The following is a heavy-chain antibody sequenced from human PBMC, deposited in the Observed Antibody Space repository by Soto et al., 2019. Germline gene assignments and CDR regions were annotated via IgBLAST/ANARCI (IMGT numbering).Heavy chain of an antibody. V-gene: IGHV1-18*01. CDR2: LSVYNGNT. J-gene: IGHJ4*02. Sequence: GASVNVSRMACGCTFTKYGISWVGQAPGQGHEWMGWLSVYNGNTNYAQKIQGRVTMTTVTYTSTAYMELRSLRSDGTAVYYWAGGHYDSSCYQFDYWGQGTLVTVSS. CDR1: GCTFTKYG. CDR3: AGGHYDSSCYQFDY. D-gene: IGHD3-22*01.